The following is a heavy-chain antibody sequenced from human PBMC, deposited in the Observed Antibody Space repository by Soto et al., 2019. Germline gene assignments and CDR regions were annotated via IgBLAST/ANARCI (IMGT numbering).Heavy chain of an antibody. CDR2: IGGSGGNR. CDR1: GFIFSSYA. D-gene: IGHD6-19*01. V-gene: IGHV3-23*01. CDR3: ARGYSSGPDY. J-gene: IGHJ4*02. Sequence: PGGSLRLSCAPSGFIFSSYAMTWVRQAPGKGLEWVSAIGGSGGNRYYADSVKGRFTISRDNAKNTLYLQMDSLRAGDTALYYCARGYSSGPDYWGQGTLVTVSS.